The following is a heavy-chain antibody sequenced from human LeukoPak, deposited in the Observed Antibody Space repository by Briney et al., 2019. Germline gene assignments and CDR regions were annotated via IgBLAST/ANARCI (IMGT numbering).Heavy chain of an antibody. CDR1: EYTFTSYY. J-gene: IGHJ4*02. D-gene: IGHD3-22*01. CDR3: ARDLPDYYDSSGYPPGDY. CDR2: INPSGGST. Sequence: ASVKVSCKASEYTFTSYYMHWVRQAPGQGLEWMGIINPSGGSTSYAQKFQGRVTMTRDTSTSTVYMELSSLRSEDTAVYYCARDLPDYYDSSGYPPGDYWGQGTLVTVSS. V-gene: IGHV1-46*01.